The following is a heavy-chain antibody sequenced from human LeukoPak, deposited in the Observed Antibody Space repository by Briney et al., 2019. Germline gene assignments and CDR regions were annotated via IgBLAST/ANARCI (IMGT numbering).Heavy chain of an antibody. D-gene: IGHD3-10*01. J-gene: IGHJ4*02. CDR3: ARDTYYYGSGGRLFDY. CDR1: GGSISSTNW. Sequence: PSETLSLTCAVSGGSISSTNWWSWVRQPPGKGLEWIGEIYHSGNTNYNPSLKSRVTLSVDKSKNQLSLKVNSVTAADTAVYYCARDTYYYGSGGRLFDYWGQGTLVTVSS. CDR2: IYHSGNT. V-gene: IGHV4-4*02.